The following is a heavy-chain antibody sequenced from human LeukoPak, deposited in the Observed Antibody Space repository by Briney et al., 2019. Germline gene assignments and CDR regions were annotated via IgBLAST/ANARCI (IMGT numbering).Heavy chain of an antibody. D-gene: IGHD1-26*01. V-gene: IGHV3-53*01. J-gene: IGHJ4*02. CDR3: AGRGAKTPFDY. Sequence: SGGSLRLSCAASGFTVSSNYMSWVRQAPGKGLEWVSVIYSGGSTYYADSVKGRFTISRDNSKNTLYLQMNSLRAEDTAVYYCAGRGAKTPFDYWGQGTLVTVSS. CDR2: IYSGGST. CDR1: GFTVSSNY.